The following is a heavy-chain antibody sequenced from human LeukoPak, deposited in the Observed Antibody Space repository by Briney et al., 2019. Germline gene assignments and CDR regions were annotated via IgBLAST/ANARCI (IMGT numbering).Heavy chain of an antibody. J-gene: IGHJ4*02. CDR2: ISGSGGST. CDR1: GFTFSSYA. D-gene: IGHD3-9*01. V-gene: IGHV3-23*01. CDR3: AKVQGYDILTGYYGDGFDY. Sequence: GGSLRLSCAAPGFTFSSYAMSWVRQAPGKGLEWVSAISGSGGSTYYADSVKGRFTISRDNSKNTLYLQMNSLRAEDTAVYYCAKVQGYDILTGYYGDGFDYWGQGTLVTVSS.